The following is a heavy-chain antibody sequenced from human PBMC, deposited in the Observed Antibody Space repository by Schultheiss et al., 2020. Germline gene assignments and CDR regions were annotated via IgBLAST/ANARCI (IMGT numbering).Heavy chain of an antibody. J-gene: IGHJ6*03. CDR2: ISSSGSTI. Sequence: GESLKISCAASGFTFSNAWMSWVRQAPGKGLEWVSYISSSGSTIYYADSVKGRFTISRDNAKNSLYLQMNSLRAEDTAVYYCARNSGYDLDYYYYYMDVWGKGTTVTVSS. V-gene: IGHV3-11*04. D-gene: IGHD5-12*01. CDR3: ARNSGYDLDYYYYYMDV. CDR1: GFTFSNAW.